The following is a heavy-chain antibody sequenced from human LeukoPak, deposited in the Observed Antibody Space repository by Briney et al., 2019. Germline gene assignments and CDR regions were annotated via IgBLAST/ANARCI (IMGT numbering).Heavy chain of an antibody. CDR2: ISSSSSYI. CDR3: ARPKTTVTDFDY. J-gene: IGHJ4*02. V-gene: IGHV3-21*01. D-gene: IGHD4-17*01. CDR1: GFTSSSYS. Sequence: GGSLRLSCAASGFTSSSYSMNWVRQAPGKGLEWVSSISSSSSYIYYADSVKGRFTISRDNAKNSLYLQMNSLRAEDTAVYYCARPKTTVTDFDYWGQGTLVTVSS.